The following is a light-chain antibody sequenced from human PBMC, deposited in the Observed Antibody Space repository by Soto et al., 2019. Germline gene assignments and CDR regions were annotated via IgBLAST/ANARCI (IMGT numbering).Light chain of an antibody. Sequence: ENVLTQSPGTLSLSPGERATLSCRASQSVSSSYLAWYQQKPGQAPRLLIYGASSRATGIPDRFSGSGSGTAFTLNISRLEPEDFAVYYCQQYGRAPPWTCGQGTKVEIK. CDR3: QQYGRAPPWT. V-gene: IGKV3-20*01. CDR1: QSVSSSY. CDR2: GAS. J-gene: IGKJ1*01.